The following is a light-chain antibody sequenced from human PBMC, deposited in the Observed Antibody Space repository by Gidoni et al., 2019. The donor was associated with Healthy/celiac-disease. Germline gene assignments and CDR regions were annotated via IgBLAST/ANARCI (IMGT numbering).Light chain of an antibody. CDR3: QQYDSHPIT. V-gene: IGKV1-33*01. Sequence: DIQMTQSPSSLSASVGDRVTITCQASEDIANYLNWYQQKPGKAPNLLIYDSSNLETGVPSRFSGSGSGTDFTFTISSLQPEDFATYYCQQYDSHPITFGQGTRLDMK. J-gene: IGKJ5*01. CDR2: DSS. CDR1: EDIANY.